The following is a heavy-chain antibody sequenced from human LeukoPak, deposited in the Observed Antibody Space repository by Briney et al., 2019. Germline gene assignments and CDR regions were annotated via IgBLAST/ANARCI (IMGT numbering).Heavy chain of an antibody. CDR1: SGSISSYY. Sequence: PSETLSLTCTVSSGSISSYYWSWIRQPPGKGLEWIGYIYTSGSTNYNPSLKSRVTISVDTSKNQFSLKLSSVTAADTAVYYCARLDVGYWAQGTLVTVSS. J-gene: IGHJ4*02. V-gene: IGHV4-4*09. CDR2: IYTSGST. CDR3: ARLDVGY.